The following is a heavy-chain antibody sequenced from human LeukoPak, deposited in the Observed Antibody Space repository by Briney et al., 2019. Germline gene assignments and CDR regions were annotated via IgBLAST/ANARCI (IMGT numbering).Heavy chain of an antibody. Sequence: PGGSLRLSCAASGLTFSSYWMHWVRQAPGKGLVWVSRINSDGSSTTYADSVKGRFTISRDNAKNTLYLQMNSLRAEDTAVYYCARGLGFWSGYYNAFDIWGQGTMVTVSS. D-gene: IGHD3-3*01. J-gene: IGHJ3*02. CDR1: GLTFSSYW. CDR2: INSDGSST. CDR3: ARGLGFWSGYYNAFDI. V-gene: IGHV3-74*01.